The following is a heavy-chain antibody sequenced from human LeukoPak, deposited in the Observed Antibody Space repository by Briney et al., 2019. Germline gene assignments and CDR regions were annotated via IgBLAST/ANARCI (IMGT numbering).Heavy chain of an antibody. CDR2: ISGSGGST. CDR1: GFTFSSYA. CDR3: AKVRLDYGSGTYFDY. V-gene: IGHV3-23*01. Sequence: PGGSLRLSCAASGFTFSSYAMSWVRQAPGKGLEWVSAISGSGGSTYYADSVKGRFTISRDNSKNTLCLQMNSLRAEDTAVYYCAKVRLDYGSGTYFDYWGQGTLVTVSS. D-gene: IGHD3-10*01. J-gene: IGHJ4*02.